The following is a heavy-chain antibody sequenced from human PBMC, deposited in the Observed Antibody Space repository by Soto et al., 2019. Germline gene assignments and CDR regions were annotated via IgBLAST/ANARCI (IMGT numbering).Heavy chain of an antibody. CDR1: GVVPGSDAYY. V-gene: IGHV4-31*03. Sequence: PSETLSLTCTVSGVVPGSDAYYWSWIRQHQGKGLEWIGNIYHTGSTYYNPSLKSRVVISLDTSQHQFFLRLSSVTAPYTAVYFCARHSFSGKGWPKFDYWGQGSLVTVSS. J-gene: IGHJ4*02. CDR2: IYHTGST. CDR3: ARHSFSGKGWPKFDY. D-gene: IGHD6-25*01.